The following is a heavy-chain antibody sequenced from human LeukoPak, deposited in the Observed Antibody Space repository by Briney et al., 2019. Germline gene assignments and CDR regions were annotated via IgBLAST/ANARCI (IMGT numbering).Heavy chain of an antibody. V-gene: IGHV3-11*04. Sequence: PGGSLRLSCAASGFTFNDYYMSWIRQAPGEGLEWVSYISSSGSTIYYADSVKGRFTISRDNSKNTLYLQMNSLRAEDTAVYYCAKDPRRYSRTGGYFDYWGQGTLVTVSS. CDR3: AKDPRRYSRTGGYFDY. CDR1: GFTFNDYY. CDR2: ISSSGSTI. J-gene: IGHJ4*02. D-gene: IGHD6-13*01.